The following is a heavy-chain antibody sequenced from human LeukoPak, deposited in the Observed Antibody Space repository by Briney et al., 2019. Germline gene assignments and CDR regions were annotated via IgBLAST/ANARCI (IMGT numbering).Heavy chain of an antibody. CDR1: GFSFSAYG. Sequence: GGSLRLSCAASGFSFSAYGVHWVRQAPGKGLEWVAVIWYDGSSTDYADSVKGRFTFSRDNSKNTLYLQMNSLTVEDTAVYYCARSQSSSLIDYWGQGTLVTVSS. D-gene: IGHD6-13*01. V-gene: IGHV3-33*01. CDR3: ARSQSSSLIDY. CDR2: IWYDGSST. J-gene: IGHJ4*02.